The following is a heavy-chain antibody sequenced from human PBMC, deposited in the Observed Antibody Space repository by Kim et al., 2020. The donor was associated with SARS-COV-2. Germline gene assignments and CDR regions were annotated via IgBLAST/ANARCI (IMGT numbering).Heavy chain of an antibody. Sequence: GGSLRLSCTASAFTVSYNSISWVRQAPGKGLEWVSVIYSIGSTYYAASVRGSFTISTDNSTNTVYLELNRLRSEDTAVYYCSTAHSDYSSGMTVW. CDR3: STAHSDYSSGMTV. CDR2: IYSIGST. CDR1: AFTVSYNS. D-gene: IGHD2-15*01. V-gene: IGHV3-66*01. J-gene: IGHJ6*01.